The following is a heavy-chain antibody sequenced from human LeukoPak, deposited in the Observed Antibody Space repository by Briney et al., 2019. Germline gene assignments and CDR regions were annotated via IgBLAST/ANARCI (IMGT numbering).Heavy chain of an antibody. Sequence: GGSLRLSCAASGFTFSSYWMHWVRQAPGKGLVWVSRINNDGSSTSYADSVKGRFTISRDNAKNTLYLQMNSLRAEDTAVYYCVSSYCSGGSCYSTSGYWGQGTLVTVSS. V-gene: IGHV3-74*01. D-gene: IGHD2-15*01. CDR2: INNDGSST. CDR3: VSSYCSGGSCYSTSGY. CDR1: GFTFSSYW. J-gene: IGHJ4*02.